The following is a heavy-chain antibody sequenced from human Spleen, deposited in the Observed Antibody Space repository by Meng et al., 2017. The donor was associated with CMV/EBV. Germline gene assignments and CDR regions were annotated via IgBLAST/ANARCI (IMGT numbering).Heavy chain of an antibody. CDR3: ARDHHCGADY. CDR2: IKPNSGNT. Sequence: SCKASGYCFSDHFMHWVRQAPGQGLEWMGWIKPNSGNTNYAQNFQGRVTMTSDSSTTTAYMELSRLTSDDTAVYYCARDHHCGADYWGQGTLVTVSS. J-gene: IGHJ4*02. D-gene: IGHD2-21*01. CDR1: GYCFSDHF. V-gene: IGHV1-2*02.